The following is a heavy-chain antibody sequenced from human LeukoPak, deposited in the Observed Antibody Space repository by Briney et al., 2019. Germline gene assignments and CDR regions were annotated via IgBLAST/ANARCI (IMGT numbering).Heavy chain of an antibody. V-gene: IGHV1-69*01. CDR1: GGTFSSYA. Sequence: SVNVSCKASGGTFSSYAISWVRQAHGQGLEWMGGIIPIFGTANYAQKFQGRITITADESTSTAYMELSSLRSEDTAVYYCARARERITMVRGVLTRNYYYYYGMDVWGQGTTVTVSS. CDR2: IIPIFGTA. CDR3: ARARERITMVRGVLTRNYYYYYGMDV. J-gene: IGHJ6*02. D-gene: IGHD3-10*01.